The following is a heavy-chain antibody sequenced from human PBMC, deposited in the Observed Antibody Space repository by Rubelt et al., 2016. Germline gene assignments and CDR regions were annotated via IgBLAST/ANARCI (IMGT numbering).Heavy chain of an antibody. Sequence: ESGGGVVQPGRSLRLSCAASGFIFSNYGMHWVRQAPGKGLEWVALVSYDASDEYYADSVKGRFTISRDNSKNTLYPQMNSLRAEDTAVYYCARGTYYDFWNGFRDWFDPWGQGTLVTVSS. CDR2: VSYDASDE. CDR1: GFIFSNYG. D-gene: IGHD3-3*01. CDR3: ARGTYYDFWNGFRDWFDP. J-gene: IGHJ5*02. V-gene: IGHV3-30*03.